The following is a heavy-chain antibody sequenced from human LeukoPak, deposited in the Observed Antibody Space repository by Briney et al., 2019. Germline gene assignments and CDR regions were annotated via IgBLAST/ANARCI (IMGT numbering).Heavy chain of an antibody. V-gene: IGHV1-2*02. Sequence: ASVKVSCKASGYIFIGYYIHWVRQAPGQGLEWMGWFNPHTGGTNYAQKFQGRVAMTRDTSITTAYMELSRLTSDDTAVYFCARPLEYGSSLDWGQGTQVTVSS. J-gene: IGHJ4*02. D-gene: IGHD3-10*01. CDR1: GYIFIGYY. CDR2: FNPHTGGT. CDR3: ARPLEYGSSLD.